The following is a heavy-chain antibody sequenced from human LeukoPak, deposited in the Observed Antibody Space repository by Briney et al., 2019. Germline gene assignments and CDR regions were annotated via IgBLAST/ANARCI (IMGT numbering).Heavy chain of an antibody. V-gene: IGHV1-46*01. CDR3: ARGSVDNYGMDV. CDR2: INPSGGRT. J-gene: IGHJ6*02. CDR1: GYTFTTYY. Sequence: ASVKVSCKASGYTFTTYYMHWVRQAPGQGLEWMGIINPSGGRTSYTQGFQGRLTMTRDTSTSTVYMELSSLSSEDTAVYYCARGSVDNYGMDVWGQGTTVTVSS.